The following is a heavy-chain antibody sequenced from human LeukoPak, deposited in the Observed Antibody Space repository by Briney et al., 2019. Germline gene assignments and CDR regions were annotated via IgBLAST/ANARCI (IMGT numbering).Heavy chain of an antibody. CDR2: INPSGGST. D-gene: IGHD3-10*01. CDR1: GYTFTSYY. V-gene: IGHV1-46*01. CDR3: ARDGAPTKRGRNWFDL. J-gene: IGHJ5*02. Sequence: ASVKVSCKASGYTFTSYYMHWVRQAPGQGLEWMGIINPSGGSTSYAQKFQGRVTMTRDMSTSTVYMELSSLRSEDTAVYYCARDGAPTKRGRNWFDLWGQGTLVTVSS.